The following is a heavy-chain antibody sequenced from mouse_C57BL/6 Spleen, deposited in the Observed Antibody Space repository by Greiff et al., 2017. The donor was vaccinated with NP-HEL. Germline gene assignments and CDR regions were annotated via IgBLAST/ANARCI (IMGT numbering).Heavy chain of an antibody. Sequence: EVQLQQSGTVLARPGASVKMSCKTSGYTFTSYWMHWVKQRPGQGLEWIGAIYPGNSDTSYNQKFKGKAKLTAVTSASTAYMELSSLTNEDSAVYYCTRSPYYYGSSYEAMDYWGQGTSVTVSS. CDR1: GYTFTSYW. V-gene: IGHV1-5*01. CDR2: IYPGNSDT. CDR3: TRSPYYYGSSYEAMDY. D-gene: IGHD1-1*01. J-gene: IGHJ4*01.